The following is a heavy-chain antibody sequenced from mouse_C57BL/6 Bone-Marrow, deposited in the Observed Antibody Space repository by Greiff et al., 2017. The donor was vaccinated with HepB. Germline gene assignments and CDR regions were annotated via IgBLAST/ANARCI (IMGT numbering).Heavy chain of an antibody. Sequence: DVHLVESGGGLVKPGGSLKLSCAASGFTFSSYAMSWVRQTPEKRLEWVATISDGGSYTYYPDNVKGRFTISRDNAKNNLYLQMSHLKSEDTAMYYCARDCGYSYYFDYWGQGTTLTVSS. CDR1: GFTFSSYA. CDR2: ISDGGSYT. J-gene: IGHJ2*01. D-gene: IGHD2-3*01. CDR3: ARDCGYSYYFDY. V-gene: IGHV5-4*01.